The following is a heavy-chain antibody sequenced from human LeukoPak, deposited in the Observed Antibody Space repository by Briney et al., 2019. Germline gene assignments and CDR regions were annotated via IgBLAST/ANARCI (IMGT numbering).Heavy chain of an antibody. V-gene: IGHV4-39*07. J-gene: IGHJ2*01. Sequence: SETLSLTCSVSGGSMSSSAYYWGWIRQPPGKGLEWIGSVDYNGGTYQNPSVSSRVTIKADTSRSQFSLKLSSVTAADTAVYYCARLGARALRRRHFDLWGRGTLVTVSS. D-gene: IGHD3-3*02. CDR1: GGSMSSSAYY. CDR3: ARLGARALRRRHFDL. CDR2: VDYNGGT.